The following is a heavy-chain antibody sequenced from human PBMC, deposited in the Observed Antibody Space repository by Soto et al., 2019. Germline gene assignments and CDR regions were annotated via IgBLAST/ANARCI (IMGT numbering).Heavy chain of an antibody. D-gene: IGHD1-1*01. Sequence: GESLKISCKDSGYRFSSNWIAWVRQMPGKGLEWMGVIYSGDSDTRYSPSFQGQVTISVDKSINTAYLQWSSLKASHTAMYYCARHYNGFDYWGQGTLVTVSS. V-gene: IGHV5-51*01. CDR3: ARHYNGFDY. CDR1: GYRFSSNW. J-gene: IGHJ4*02. CDR2: IYSGDSDT.